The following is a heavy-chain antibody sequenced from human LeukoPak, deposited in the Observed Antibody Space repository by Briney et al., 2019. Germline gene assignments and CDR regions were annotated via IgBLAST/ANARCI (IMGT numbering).Heavy chain of an antibody. V-gene: IGHV3-23*01. CDR1: GFTFSDYA. J-gene: IGHJ4*02. CDR3: AKDRRAGSYDY. D-gene: IGHD3-10*01. Sequence: GGSLRLSCAASGFTFSDYAMSWVRQAPGKGLEWVSAISGSGGNTYYADSVKGRFTISRDNSKNTLYLRMNSLRAEDTAVYYCAKDRRAGSYDYWGQGTLVTVSS. CDR2: ISGSGGNT.